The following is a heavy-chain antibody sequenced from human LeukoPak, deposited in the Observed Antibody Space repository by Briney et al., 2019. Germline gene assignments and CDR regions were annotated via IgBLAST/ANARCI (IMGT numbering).Heavy chain of an antibody. Sequence: GRSLRLSCAASGFTFDDYAMHWVRQAPGKGLEWVSGISWNSGSIGYADSVKGRFTISRDNAKNSLYLQMNSLRDEDTAVYYCARDTTGYSSGLHDYWGQGTLVTVSS. V-gene: IGHV3-9*01. D-gene: IGHD6-19*01. CDR2: ISWNSGSI. J-gene: IGHJ4*02. CDR1: GFTFDDYA. CDR3: ARDTTGYSSGLHDY.